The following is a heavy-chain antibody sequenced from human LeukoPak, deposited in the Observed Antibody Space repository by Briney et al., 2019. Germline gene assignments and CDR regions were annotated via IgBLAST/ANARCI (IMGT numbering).Heavy chain of an antibody. V-gene: IGHV3-74*01. Sequence: GGSLRLSCAASGNYWMHWVRQAPGKGLVWVSHINGDGSWTTYADSVKGRFTISKDNAKNTVYLQMNNLSAEDTAVYYCVSFYETYWGRGTLVTVSS. J-gene: IGHJ4*02. D-gene: IGHD2-2*01. CDR2: INGDGSWT. CDR1: GNYW. CDR3: VSFYETY.